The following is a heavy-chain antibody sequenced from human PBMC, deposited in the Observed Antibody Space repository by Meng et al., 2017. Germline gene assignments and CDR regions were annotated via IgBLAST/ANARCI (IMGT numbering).Heavy chain of an antibody. CDR2: IYTSGST. J-gene: IGHJ5*02. CDR1: GGSISSGSYY. Sequence: LRLSCTVSGGSISSGSYYWSWIRQPAGKGLEWIGRIYTSGSTNYNPSLKSRVTISVDTPKNQFSLKLSSVTAADTAVYYCARSPSYVWFGESPKSNWFDPWGQGTLVTVSS. V-gene: IGHV4-61*02. CDR3: ARSPSYVWFGESPKSNWFDP. D-gene: IGHD3-10*01.